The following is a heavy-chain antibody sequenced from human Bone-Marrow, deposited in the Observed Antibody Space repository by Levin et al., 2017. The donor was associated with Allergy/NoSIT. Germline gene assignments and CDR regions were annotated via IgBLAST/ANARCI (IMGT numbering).Heavy chain of an antibody. Sequence: SQTLSLTCTVSGGSISSGGYYWSWIRQHPGKGLEWIGYIYYSGSTYYNPSLKSRVTISVDTSKNQFSLKLSSVTAADTAVYYCARETDSSGYLNWFDPWGQGTLVTVSS. CDR3: ARETDSSGYLNWFDP. CDR1: GGSISSGGYY. CDR2: IYYSGST. V-gene: IGHV4-31*03. D-gene: IGHD3-22*01. J-gene: IGHJ5*02.